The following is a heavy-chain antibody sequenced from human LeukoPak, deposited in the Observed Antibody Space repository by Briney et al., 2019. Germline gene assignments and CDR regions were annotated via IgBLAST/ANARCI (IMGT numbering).Heavy chain of an antibody. D-gene: IGHD3-3*01. V-gene: IGHV3-74*01. CDR2: MNGDGTSI. CDR3: ARSATDAFDI. J-gene: IGHJ3*02. Sequence: PGGSLRLSCAASGFTFRSFWMRWVRQDPGKGLVWVSHMNGDGTSISYADSVKGRFTISRDNAKNTLYLQMNGLKAEDTAVYYCARSATDAFDIWGQGTMVTVSS. CDR1: GFTFRSFW.